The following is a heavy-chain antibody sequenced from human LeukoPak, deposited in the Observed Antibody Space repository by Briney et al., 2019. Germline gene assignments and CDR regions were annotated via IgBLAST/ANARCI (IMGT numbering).Heavy chain of an antibody. CDR3: ARHYILMLGP. Sequence: SETLSLTCAVYGGSFSGYYWSWIRQPPGKGLEWIGEINHSGSTNYNPSLKSRVTISVDTSKNQFSLKLSSVTAADTAVYYCARHYILMLGPWGQGTLVTVSS. CDR1: GGSFSGYY. V-gene: IGHV4-34*01. J-gene: IGHJ5*02. D-gene: IGHD2-8*01. CDR2: INHSGST.